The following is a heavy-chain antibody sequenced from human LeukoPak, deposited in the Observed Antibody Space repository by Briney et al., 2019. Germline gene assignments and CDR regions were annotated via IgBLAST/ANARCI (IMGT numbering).Heavy chain of an antibody. CDR2: IWYDGSNK. CDR1: GFTFSSYG. Sequence: GGSLRLSCAASGFTFSSYGMHWVRQAPGKGLEWVAVIWYDGSNKYYADSAKGRFTIPRDNSKNTLYLQMNSLRAEDTAVYYCARERPEHIVVGGESNFDFWGQGTLVTVSS. CDR3: ARERPEHIVVGGESNFDF. V-gene: IGHV3-33*01. D-gene: IGHD2-21*01. J-gene: IGHJ4*02.